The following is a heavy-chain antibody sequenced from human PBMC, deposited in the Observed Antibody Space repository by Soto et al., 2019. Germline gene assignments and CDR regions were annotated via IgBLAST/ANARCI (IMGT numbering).Heavy chain of an antibody. CDR3: ARRGLILMPI. V-gene: IGHV4-39*02. CDR1: GGSISNSDAY. J-gene: IGHJ3*02. D-gene: IGHD2-8*01. CDR2: IYYGGTT. Sequence: PSETLSLTCTVSGGSISNSDAYWVWIRQPPGKGLEWVGSIYYGGTTYYNPSLKSRVTVSVDTPKNLFSLHLNSVTAADTAIYYSARRGLILMPIWGQGTLVTVSS.